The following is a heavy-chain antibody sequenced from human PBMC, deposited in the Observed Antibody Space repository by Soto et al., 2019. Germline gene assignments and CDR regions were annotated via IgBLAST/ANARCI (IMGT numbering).Heavy chain of an antibody. V-gene: IGHV3-13*01. J-gene: IGHJ4*02. Sequence: EVQLVESGGDLVQPGGSLRLSCAASGFTFSNYDMHWVRQATGKGLEWVSTISTAGNTYSPGYVKGRFTISRENAKNSLYRQRNSLRVDDTAVYYCARGRDSGLYYFDYWGQGTLVTVSS. CDR2: ISTAGNT. CDR3: ARGRDSGLYYFDY. D-gene: IGHD3-10*01. CDR1: GFTFSNYD.